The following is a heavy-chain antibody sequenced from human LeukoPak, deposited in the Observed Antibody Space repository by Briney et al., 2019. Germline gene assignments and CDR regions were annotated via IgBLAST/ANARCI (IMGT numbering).Heavy chain of an antibody. CDR3: ARSYDILTGYYPEYYFGY. CDR2: ISAYNGNT. CDR1: GYTFTSYG. V-gene: IGHV1-18*04. Sequence: ASVKVSCKASGYTFTSYGISWVRQAPGQGLEWMGWISAYNGNTNYAQKLQGRVTMTTDTSTSTAYMELRSLRSDGTAVYYCARSYDILTGYYPEYYFGYWGQGTLVTVSS. D-gene: IGHD3-9*01. J-gene: IGHJ4*02.